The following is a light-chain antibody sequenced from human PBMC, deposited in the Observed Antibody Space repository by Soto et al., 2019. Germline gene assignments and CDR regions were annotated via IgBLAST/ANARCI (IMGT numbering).Light chain of an antibody. CDR1: QGIGNS. CDR3: QKYNTVPAT. Sequence: DIQMTQSPPSLSASVGDRVTITCRASQGIGNSLAWYQQKPGTVPKLLIYSASTLQSGVPSRFSGSRSGTDFTLTISSLLPEDVAAYYCQKYNTVPATFGQGTRLEIK. CDR2: SAS. J-gene: IGKJ5*01. V-gene: IGKV1-27*01.